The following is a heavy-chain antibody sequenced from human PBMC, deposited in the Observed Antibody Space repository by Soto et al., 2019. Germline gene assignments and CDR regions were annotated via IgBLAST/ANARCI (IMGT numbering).Heavy chain of an antibody. CDR2: ISGRGTNT. CDR1: GAISTTSP. CDR3: ATFFRYFDN. V-gene: IGHV3-23*01. Sequence: SLELACAASGAISTTSPLSWVRQAPGKGLEWVSTISGRGTNTYYADSVKGRFIISRDNLKNTVNLQMNGLGVEGTAIYYCATFFRYFDNWGQGTRVTVSS. J-gene: IGHJ4*02.